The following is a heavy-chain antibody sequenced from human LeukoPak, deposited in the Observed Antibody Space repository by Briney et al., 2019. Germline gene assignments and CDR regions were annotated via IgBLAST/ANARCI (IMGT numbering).Heavy chain of an antibody. CDR1: GFTFSNYA. CDR2: ISGSGDTT. J-gene: IGHJ5*02. Sequence: GGSLRLSCAASGFTFSNYAMTWVRQAPGKGLEWVSGISGSGDTTDYADSVKGRFTISRDNSKNTLYLQMNSLRAEDTAVYYCAKDRYGFWSGDWNAPPRNNWFDPWGQGTLVTVSS. D-gene: IGHD3-3*01. V-gene: IGHV3-23*01. CDR3: AKDRYGFWSGDWNAPPRNNWFDP.